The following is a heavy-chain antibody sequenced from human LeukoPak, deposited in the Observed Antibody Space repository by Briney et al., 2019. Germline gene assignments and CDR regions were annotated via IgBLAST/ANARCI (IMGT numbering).Heavy chain of an antibody. Sequence: PGGSLRLSCAASGFTFSNAWMSWVRQAPGKGLEWVGCIKSKTDGGTTDYAAPVKGRFTISRDDSKNTLYLQMNSLKTEDTAVYYCTTDASSFDYWGQGTLVTVSS. CDR1: GFTFSNAW. V-gene: IGHV3-15*01. J-gene: IGHJ4*02. CDR3: TTDASSFDY. CDR2: IKSKTDGGTT.